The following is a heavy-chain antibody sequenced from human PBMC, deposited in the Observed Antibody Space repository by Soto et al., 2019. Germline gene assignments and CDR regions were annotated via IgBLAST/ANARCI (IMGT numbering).Heavy chain of an antibody. CDR2: MNPNSGNT. CDR3: ARGLRTMVRGVISNYYYYMDV. CDR1: GYTFTSYD. D-gene: IGHD3-10*01. V-gene: IGHV1-8*01. J-gene: IGHJ6*03. Sequence: ASVKVSCKASGYTFTSYDINWVRQATGQGLEWMGWMNPNSGNTGYAQKFQGRVTMTRNTSISTAYMELSSLRSEDTAVYYCARGLRTMVRGVISNYYYYMDVWGKGTTVTVSS.